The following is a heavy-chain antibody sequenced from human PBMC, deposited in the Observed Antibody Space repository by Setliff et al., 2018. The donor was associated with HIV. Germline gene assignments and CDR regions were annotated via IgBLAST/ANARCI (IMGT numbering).Heavy chain of an antibody. CDR1: GFTFTDAW. D-gene: IGHD1-1*01. J-gene: IGHJ4*02. CDR2: IKSKTDGGTT. CDR3: TGSVWNPGH. V-gene: IGHV3-15*01. Sequence: NPGGSLRLSCAASGFTFTDAWMSWVRQTPGKGLEWVGRIKSKTDGGTTDYAAPVKGRFTISRDDSKNTLYLQMNSLKTEDTAMYYCTGSVWNPGHWGQGSLVTVSS.